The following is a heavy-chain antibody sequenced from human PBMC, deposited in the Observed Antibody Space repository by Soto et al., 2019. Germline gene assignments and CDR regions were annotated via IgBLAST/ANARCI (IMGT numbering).Heavy chain of an antibody. D-gene: IGHD3-16*01. J-gene: IGHJ4*02. V-gene: IGHV3-74*01. CDR2: INSDGSST. CDR3: ARAFYDYIWGSHYYFDY. Sequence: GGSLRLSCAASGFTFSSYWMHWVRRAPGKGLVWVSRINSDGSSTSYADSVKGRFTISRDNAKNTLYLQMNSLRAEDTAVYYCARAFYDYIWGSHYYFDYWGQGTLVTVSS. CDR1: GFTFSSYW.